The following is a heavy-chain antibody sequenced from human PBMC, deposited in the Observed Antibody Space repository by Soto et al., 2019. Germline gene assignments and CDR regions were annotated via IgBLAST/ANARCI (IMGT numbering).Heavy chain of an antibody. D-gene: IGHD1-1*01. CDR3: ARDLGESREGNSRD. CDR2: SIPIFGTA. Sequence: QVQLVQSGAEVKKPGSSLKVSCKASGGTFSSYAISWVRQAPGQGLEWMGGSIPIFGTANYAQKFQGRVTSTADESTSTAYMELSSLRSEDTAVYYCARDLGESREGNSRDWGQGTLVTVSS. V-gene: IGHV1-69*12. J-gene: IGHJ4*02. CDR1: GGTFSSYA.